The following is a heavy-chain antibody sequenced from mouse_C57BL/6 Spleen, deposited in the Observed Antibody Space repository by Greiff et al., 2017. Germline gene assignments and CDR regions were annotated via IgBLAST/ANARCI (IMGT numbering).Heavy chain of an antibody. D-gene: IGHD1-1*01. CDR3: ASHYYGSSYNYAMDY. V-gene: IGHV1-12*01. Sequence: QSGAELVRPGASVKMSCKASGYTFTSYNMHWVKQTPRQGLEWIGAIYPGNGDTSYNQKFKGKATLTVDKSSSTAYMQLSSLTSEDAAVYFCASHYYGSSYNYAMDYWGQGTSVTVSS. CDR2: IYPGNGDT. CDR1: GYTFTSYN. J-gene: IGHJ4*01.